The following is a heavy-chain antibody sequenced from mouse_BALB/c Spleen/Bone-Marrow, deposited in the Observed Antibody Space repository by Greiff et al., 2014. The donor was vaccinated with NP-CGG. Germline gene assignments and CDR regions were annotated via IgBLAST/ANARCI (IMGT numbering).Heavy chain of an antibody. CDR1: GFSFTSYG. CDR2: IWGDGNT. D-gene: IGHD2-14*01. J-gene: IGHJ3*01. CDR3: AIYYRSSWFAY. V-gene: IGHV2-3*01. Sequence: VQLQQSGPGLVAPSQSLSITCTVSGFSFTSYGVSWVRQPPGKGLEWLGVIWGDGNTNYHSAIISRLTISKDNSKSQVFLKLNRPQTDDTATYYCAIYYRSSWFAYWGQGTLVTVSA.